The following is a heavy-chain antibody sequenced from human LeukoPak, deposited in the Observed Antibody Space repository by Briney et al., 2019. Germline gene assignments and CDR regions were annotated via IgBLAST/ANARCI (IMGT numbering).Heavy chain of an antibody. CDR3: GRCHEDRVATRGMDV. V-gene: IGHV4-34*01. CDR2: INHSGST. Sequence: SETLSLTCAVYGGSFSGYYWSWFRQPPGKGLEWIGEINHSGSTNYNPSLKSRVTISVDTSKNQFSLKLSSVTAADTAVYYCGRCHEDRVATRGMDVWGKGTPVTVSS. J-gene: IGHJ6*03. CDR1: GGSFSGYY. D-gene: IGHD5-12*01.